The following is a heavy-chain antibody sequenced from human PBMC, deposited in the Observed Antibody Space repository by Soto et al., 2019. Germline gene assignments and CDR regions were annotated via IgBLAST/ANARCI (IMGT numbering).Heavy chain of an antibody. V-gene: IGHV4-31*03. J-gene: IGHJ5*02. Sequence: SETLSLTCTVSGGSISSGGYYWSWIRQHPGKGLEWIGYIYYSGSTYYNPSLKSRVTISVDTFKNQFSLKLSSVTAADTAVYYCARDLAVAGTVWFDPWGQGTLVTVSS. CDR1: GGSISSGGYY. CDR2: IYYSGST. D-gene: IGHD6-19*01. CDR3: ARDLAVAGTVWFDP.